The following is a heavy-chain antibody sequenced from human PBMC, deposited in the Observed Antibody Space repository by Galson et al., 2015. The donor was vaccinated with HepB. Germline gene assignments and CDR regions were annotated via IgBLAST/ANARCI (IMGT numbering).Heavy chain of an antibody. J-gene: IGHJ3*01. D-gene: IGHD2-2*01. CDR1: GGTLSSNA. CDR2: IIPIFGTA. V-gene: IGHV1-69*13. CDR3: ARKREYSDIVVVPAARSAFDF. Sequence: SVKVSCKASGGTLSSNAISWVRQAPGQGLEWMGGIIPIFGTANYAQKFQGRVTITADESTSTAYMELSSLRSEDTAVYYCARKREYSDIVVVPAARSAFDFWGQGTMVTVSS.